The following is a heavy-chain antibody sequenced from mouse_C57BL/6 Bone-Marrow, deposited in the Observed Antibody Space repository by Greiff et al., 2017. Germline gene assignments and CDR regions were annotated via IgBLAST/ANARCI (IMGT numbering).Heavy chain of an antibody. Sequence: EVQRVESGGDLVKPGGSLKLSCAASGFTFSSYGMSWVRQTPDKRLEWVATISSGGSYTYYPDSVKGRFTISRDNAKNTLYLQMSSLKSEDTAMYYCASSYYSFAYWGQGTLVTVSA. D-gene: IGHD2-12*01. V-gene: IGHV5-6*01. CDR2: ISSGGSYT. J-gene: IGHJ3*01. CDR3: ASSYYSFAY. CDR1: GFTFSSYG.